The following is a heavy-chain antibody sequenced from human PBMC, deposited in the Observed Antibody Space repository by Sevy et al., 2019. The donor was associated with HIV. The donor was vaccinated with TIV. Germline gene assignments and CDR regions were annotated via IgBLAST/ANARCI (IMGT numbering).Heavy chain of an antibody. CDR2: INPNSGGT. D-gene: IGHD4-17*01. Sequence: ASVKVSCKASGYTFTGYYMHWVRQAPGQGLEWMGWINPNSGGTNYAQKFQGRVTMTRDTSISTAYMELSRLRSDDTAVYYCAREVSDYLWYYFDYWGRGTLVTVSS. J-gene: IGHJ4*02. CDR3: AREVSDYLWYYFDY. V-gene: IGHV1-2*02. CDR1: GYTFTGYY.